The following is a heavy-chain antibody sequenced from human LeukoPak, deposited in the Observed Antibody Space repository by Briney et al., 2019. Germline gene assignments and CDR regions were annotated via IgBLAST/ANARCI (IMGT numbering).Heavy chain of an antibody. CDR2: IKEEGSEK. Sequence: GGSLRLSCAASGFTFSSYWMSWVRQAPGKGLEWVANIKEEGSEKYYVDSVKGRFTISRDNAKNSLYLQMNSLRAEGTAVYYCARIYYDSSGYRLFDYWGQGTLVTVSS. CDR3: ARIYYDSSGYRLFDY. CDR1: GFTFSSYW. V-gene: IGHV3-7*02. D-gene: IGHD3-22*01. J-gene: IGHJ4*02.